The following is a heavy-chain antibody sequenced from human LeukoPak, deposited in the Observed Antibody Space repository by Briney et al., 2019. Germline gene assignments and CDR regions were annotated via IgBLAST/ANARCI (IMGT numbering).Heavy chain of an antibody. CDR3: ARSLWPEDY. CDR2: INQDGNSQ. D-gene: IGHD2-21*01. Sequence: GRSLRLSCEASGFAFNSYWASWVRQAPGKGLEWVANINQDGNSQNYVDSVRGRFTISKDNAKNSVYLQMNSLRAEDTAVYYCARSLWPEDYWGQGILVTVSS. J-gene: IGHJ4*02. CDR1: GFAFNSYW. V-gene: IGHV3-7*01.